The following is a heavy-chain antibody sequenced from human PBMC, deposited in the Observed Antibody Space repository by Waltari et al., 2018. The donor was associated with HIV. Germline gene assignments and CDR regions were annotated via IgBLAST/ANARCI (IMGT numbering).Heavy chain of an antibody. CDR2: ISGSGSDT. V-gene: IGHV3-23*01. D-gene: IGHD2-15*01. Sequence: EVQLLESGGGLVQPGGSLTLSCVASGFTFNKYAMSWVRQTPGKGVEWLAAISGSGSDTKYADSVKGRFTVSRDNSKNTVYLHMNGLRAEDSAVYFCAKDLICPVVSSVRIDYWGQGTRVTVSS. CDR3: AKDLICPVVSSVRIDY. CDR1: GFTFNKYA. J-gene: IGHJ4*02.